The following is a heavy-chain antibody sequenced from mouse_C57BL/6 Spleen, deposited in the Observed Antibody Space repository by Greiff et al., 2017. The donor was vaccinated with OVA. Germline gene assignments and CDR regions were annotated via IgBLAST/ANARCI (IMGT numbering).Heavy chain of an antibody. V-gene: IGHV5-9-1*02. D-gene: IGHD2-1*01. CDR3: TRDLFYYFDY. Sequence: EVNVVESGEGLVKPGGSLKLSCAASGFTFSSYAMSWVRQTPEKRLEWVAYISSGGDYIYYADTVKGRFTISRDNARNTLYLQMSSLKSKDTAMYYCTRDLFYYFDYWGQGTSVTVSS. J-gene: IGHJ4*01. CDR1: GFTFSSYA. CDR2: ISSGGDYI.